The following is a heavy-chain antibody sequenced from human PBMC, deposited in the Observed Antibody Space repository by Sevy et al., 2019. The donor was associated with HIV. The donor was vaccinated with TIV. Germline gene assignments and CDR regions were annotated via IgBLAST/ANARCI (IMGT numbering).Heavy chain of an antibody. Sequence: GGSLRLSCAASGFPFSVYPMHWVRQAPDKRLEWVAVISSDGSAKYYSDSVRGRFTFSRDNSRNTLYLQMSSLRTEDTAVYYCASGQDRITDDYWGQGTLVTVSS. J-gene: IGHJ4*02. CDR3: ASGQDRITDDY. V-gene: IGHV3-30*15. CDR1: GFPFSVYP. D-gene: IGHD3-10*01. CDR2: ISSDGSAK.